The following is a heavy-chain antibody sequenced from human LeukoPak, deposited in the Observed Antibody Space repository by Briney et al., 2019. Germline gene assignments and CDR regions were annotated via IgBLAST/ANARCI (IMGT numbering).Heavy chain of an antibody. D-gene: IGHD3-22*01. V-gene: IGHV1-3*01. CDR3: ARVRFTYYYDSSGYTFDY. J-gene: IGHJ4*02. CDR2: INAGNGNT. CDR1: GYTFTSYA. Sequence: GASVKVSCKASGYTFTSYAMHWVRQAPGQRLEWMGWINAGNGNTKYSQEFQGRVTMTRDTSISTAYMELSRLRSDDTAVYYCARVRFTYYYDSSGYTFDYWGQGTLVTVSS.